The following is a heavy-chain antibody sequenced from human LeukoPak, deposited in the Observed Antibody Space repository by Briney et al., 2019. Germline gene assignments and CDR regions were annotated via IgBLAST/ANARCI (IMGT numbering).Heavy chain of an antibody. V-gene: IGHV3-23*01. D-gene: IGHD6-19*01. CDR1: GFTFSSYA. CDR3: AKVLVQWTHALKFGY. Sequence: GGSLRLSCAASGFTFSSYAMSWVRQAPGKGLEWVSAISGSGGSTYYADSVKGRFTISRDNSKNTLYLQMNSLRVEDTAAYYCAKVLVQWTHALKFGYWGQGTLVTVSS. CDR2: ISGSGGST. J-gene: IGHJ4*02.